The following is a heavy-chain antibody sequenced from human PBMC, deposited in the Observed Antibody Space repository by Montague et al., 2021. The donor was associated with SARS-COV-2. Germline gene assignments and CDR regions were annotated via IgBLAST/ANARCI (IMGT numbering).Heavy chain of an antibody. J-gene: IGHJ3*02. Sequence: SETLSLTCAISGGPSVITTGVGSASPPGKGLEWIGEVNQSGTTIYNPSVKSGVTISEDTSKNQFYLRLNSVTAADTAVYYCARGRRPVVVPGAGPAGRAFDIWGQGTMVTVSS. D-gene: IGHD2-2*01. CDR2: VNQSGTT. V-gene: IGHV4-34*01. CDR1: GGPSVITT. CDR3: ARGRRPVVVPGAGPAGRAFDI.